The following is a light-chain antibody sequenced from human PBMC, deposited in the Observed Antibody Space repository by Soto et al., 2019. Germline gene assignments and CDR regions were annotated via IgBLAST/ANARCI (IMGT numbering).Light chain of an antibody. CDR3: QVWDSSSDPLCV. CDR2: YDS. J-gene: IGLJ1*01. CDR1: NIGSKS. V-gene: IGLV3-21*04. Sequence: SYELTQPPSVSVAPGKTARITCGGNNIGSKSVHWYQQRPGQAPVLVIYYDSDRPSGIPERFSGSNSGNTATLTISRVEAGDEADYYCQVWDSSSDPLCVFGTGTKVTVL.